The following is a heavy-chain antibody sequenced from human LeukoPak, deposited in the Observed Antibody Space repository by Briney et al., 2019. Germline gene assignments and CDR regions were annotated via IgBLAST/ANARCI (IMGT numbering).Heavy chain of an antibody. D-gene: IGHD6-25*01. V-gene: IGHV3-74*01. CDR1: GFPFGNFW. CDR2: MDTDGRTT. CDR3: ATDVTGSEDR. J-gene: IGHJ5*02. Sequence: GGVPRLSLVVSGFPFGNFWMHWVRQVPGEGLVWVARMDTDGRTTDYADSVKGRFTISRDNARNTLYLQMRSLRADDMALYYCATDVTGSEDRWGQGTLVTVSS.